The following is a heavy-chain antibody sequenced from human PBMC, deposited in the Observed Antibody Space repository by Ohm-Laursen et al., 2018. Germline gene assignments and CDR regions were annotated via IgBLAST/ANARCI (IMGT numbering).Heavy chain of an antibody. CDR3: ARDQWGYYFDY. V-gene: IGHV4-59*01. D-gene: IGHD2-15*01. CDR1: GGSISSYY. Sequence: SDTLSLTCTVSGGSISSYYWSWIRQPPGKGLEWIGYIYYSGSTNYNPSLKSRVTISVDTSKNQFSLKLSSVTAANTAVYYCARDQWGYYFDYWGQGTLVTVSS. J-gene: IGHJ4*02. CDR2: IYYSGST.